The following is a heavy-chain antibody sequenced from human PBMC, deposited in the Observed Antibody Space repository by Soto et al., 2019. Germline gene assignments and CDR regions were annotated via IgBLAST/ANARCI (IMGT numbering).Heavy chain of an antibody. Sequence: GASVKVSCKASGGTFSSYAISWLRQAPGQGLEWMGGIIPIFGTANYAQKFQGRVTITADESTSTAYMELSSLRSEDTAVYYCAGSSSSWYWFDPWGQGTLVTVSS. CDR1: GGTFSSYA. J-gene: IGHJ5*02. CDR2: IIPIFGTA. CDR3: AGSSSSWYWFDP. D-gene: IGHD6-13*01. V-gene: IGHV1-69*13.